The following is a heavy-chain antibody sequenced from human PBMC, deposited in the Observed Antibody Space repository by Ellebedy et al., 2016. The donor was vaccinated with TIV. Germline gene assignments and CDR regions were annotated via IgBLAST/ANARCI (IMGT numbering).Heavy chain of an antibody. D-gene: IGHD1-26*01. Sequence: PGGSLRLSCAASGFTFSSYTVNWARQAPGKGLEWVSSIDTTSTHIYYADSVKGRFTISRDNAKNSLYLQMNSLRPEDTAVYYCARSGSYPTRCFDYWGQGTLVTVSS. CDR1: GFTFSSYT. CDR3: ARSGSYPTRCFDY. CDR2: IDTTSTHI. V-gene: IGHV3-21*01. J-gene: IGHJ4*02.